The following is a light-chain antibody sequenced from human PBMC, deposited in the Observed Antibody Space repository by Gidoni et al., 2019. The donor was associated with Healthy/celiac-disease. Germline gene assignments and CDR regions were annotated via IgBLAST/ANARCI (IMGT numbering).Light chain of an antibody. CDR3: SSYTSSSTLDVV. CDR2: DVS. Sequence: QSALTQPASVSWSPGQSITIPCTGTSSYVGGYNYVSWYQQHPGKATKLMIYDVSNRPSGVSNRFSGAKSGNTASLTISGLQAEDEADYYCSSYTSSSTLDVVFGGGTKLTVL. J-gene: IGLJ2*01. CDR1: SSYVGGYNY. V-gene: IGLV2-14*03.